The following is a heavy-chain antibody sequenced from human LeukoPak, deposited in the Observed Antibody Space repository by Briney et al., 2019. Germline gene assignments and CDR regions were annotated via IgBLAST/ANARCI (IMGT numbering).Heavy chain of an antibody. CDR2: ISYDGSNK. V-gene: IGHV3-30*04. D-gene: IGHD5-12*01. J-gene: IGHJ3*02. Sequence: GGSLRLSCAASGFTISSYAMHWIRQAPGKGLEWVAVISYDGSNKYHADSVKGRFTISRDNSKNTLYLQMNSLRAEDTAVYYCARDMRLATIYGAFDIWGQGTMVTVSS. CDR3: ARDMRLATIYGAFDI. CDR1: GFTISSYA.